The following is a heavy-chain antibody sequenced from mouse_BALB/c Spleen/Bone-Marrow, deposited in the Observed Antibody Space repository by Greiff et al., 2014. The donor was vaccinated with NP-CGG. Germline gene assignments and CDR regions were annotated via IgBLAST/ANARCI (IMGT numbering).Heavy chain of an antibody. Sequence: VESGASVKISCKATGYTFSSYWIEWVKQRPGHGPEWIGEILPGSGSTNYNEKFKGKATFTADTSSNTAYMQLSSLTSEDSAVYYCARNLYYFDYWGQGTTLTVSS. CDR3: ARNLYYFDY. J-gene: IGHJ2*01. V-gene: IGHV1-9*01. CDR1: GYTFSSYW. CDR2: ILPGSGST.